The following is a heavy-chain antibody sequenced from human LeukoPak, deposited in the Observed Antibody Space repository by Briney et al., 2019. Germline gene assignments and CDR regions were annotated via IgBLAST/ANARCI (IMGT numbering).Heavy chain of an antibody. CDR1: GGSISSYY. CDR2: IYYSGST. Sequence: PSETLSLTCTVSGGSISSYYWSWIRQPPGKGLAWIGYIYYSGSTNYNPSLKSRVTISVDTSKNQFSLKLSSVTAADTAVYYCARLYYYDSSGYYYFDYWGQGTLVTVSS. J-gene: IGHJ4*02. V-gene: IGHV4-59*08. D-gene: IGHD3-22*01. CDR3: ARLYYYDSSGYYYFDY.